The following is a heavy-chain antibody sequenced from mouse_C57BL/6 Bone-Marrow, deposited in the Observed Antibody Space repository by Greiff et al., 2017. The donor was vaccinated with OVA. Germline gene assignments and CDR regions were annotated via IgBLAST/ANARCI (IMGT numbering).Heavy chain of an antibody. CDR3: TRLLDAMDY. Sequence: EVNLVESGAGLVKPGGSLKLSCAASGFTFSSYAMSWVRQTPEKRLEWVAYISSGGDYIYYTDTVKGRFTISRDNAKNTLYLQMSSLKSEDTAMYYCTRLLDAMDYWGQGTSVTVSS. CDR1: GFTFSSYA. CDR2: ISSGGDYI. V-gene: IGHV5-9-1*02. D-gene: IGHD2-1*01. J-gene: IGHJ4*01.